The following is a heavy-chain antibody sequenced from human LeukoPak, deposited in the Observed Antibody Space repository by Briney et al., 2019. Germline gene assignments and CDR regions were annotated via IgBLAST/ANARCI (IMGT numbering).Heavy chain of an antibody. CDR2: IYYSGST. CDR1: GGSISSYY. J-gene: IGHJ3*02. D-gene: IGHD5-18*01. V-gene: IGHV4-59*08. CDR3: ARRGYSYGYGDAFDI. Sequence: KPSETLSLTCNVSGGSISSYYWSWIRQPPGKGLEWIGYIYYSGSTNYIPSLKSRVTISVDTSKNQFSLKLSSVTAADTAVYYCARRGYSYGYGDAFDIWGQGTMVTVS.